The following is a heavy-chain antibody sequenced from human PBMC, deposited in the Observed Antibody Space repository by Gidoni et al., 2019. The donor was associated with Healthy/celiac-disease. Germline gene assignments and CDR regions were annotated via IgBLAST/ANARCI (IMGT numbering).Heavy chain of an antibody. D-gene: IGHD3-10*01. CDR2: ISSSGSTI. CDR3: ARGAIIAHLGYFDL. V-gene: IGHV3-48*03. J-gene: IGHJ2*01. Sequence: EVQLVESGGGLVQPGGSLRLSCAASGFTLSSYEMNWVRQAPGKGLEWVSYISSSGSTIYYADSVKGRFTISRDNAKNSLYLQMNSLRAEDTAVYYCARGAIIAHLGYFDLWGRGTLVTVSS. CDR1: GFTLSSYE.